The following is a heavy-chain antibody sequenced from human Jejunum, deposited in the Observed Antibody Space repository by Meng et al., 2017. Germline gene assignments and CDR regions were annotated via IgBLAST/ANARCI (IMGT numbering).Heavy chain of an antibody. J-gene: IGHJ4*02. CDR3: AKAGGGGYSTSPVDY. Sequence: EVQLLESGGGLVQPGGSLRLSCAASGFTFSSYVMNWVRQAPGKGLEWVSAISASGATTYYTDSVKGRFTISRDNAKNTLYLQMNSLTAEDTAVYYCAKAGGGGYSTSPVDYWGQGTLVTVSS. CDR1: GFTFSSYV. D-gene: IGHD6-6*01. V-gene: IGHV3-23*01. CDR2: ISASGATT.